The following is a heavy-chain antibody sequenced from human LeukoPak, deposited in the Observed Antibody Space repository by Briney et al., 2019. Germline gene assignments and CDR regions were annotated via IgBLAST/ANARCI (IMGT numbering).Heavy chain of an antibody. CDR1: GFTFSSYW. V-gene: IGHV3-7*03. CDR3: ANSALTYCGGDCYSEYFDY. CDR2: IKQDGSEK. J-gene: IGHJ4*02. Sequence: GGSLRLSCAASGFTFSSYWMSWVRQAPGKGLEWVANIKQDGSEKYYVDSVKGRFTISRDNAKNSLYLQMNSLRAEDTAVYYCANSALTYCGGDCYSEYFDYWGQGTLVTVSS. D-gene: IGHD2-21*02.